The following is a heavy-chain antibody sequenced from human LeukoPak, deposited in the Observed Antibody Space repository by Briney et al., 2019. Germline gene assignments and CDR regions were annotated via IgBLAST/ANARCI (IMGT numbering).Heavy chain of an antibody. Sequence: PSETLSLTCAVYGGSFSGYYWAWIRQPPGKGLEWSGEINHSGSSNYNPSLKSRVTISVDTAKNQLSLKLSSVTAADTAVYYCARPAGDSSGWAIDYWGQGTLVTVSS. CDR1: GGSFSGYY. CDR3: ARPAGDSSGWAIDY. D-gene: IGHD3-22*01. CDR2: INHSGSS. J-gene: IGHJ4*02. V-gene: IGHV4-34*01.